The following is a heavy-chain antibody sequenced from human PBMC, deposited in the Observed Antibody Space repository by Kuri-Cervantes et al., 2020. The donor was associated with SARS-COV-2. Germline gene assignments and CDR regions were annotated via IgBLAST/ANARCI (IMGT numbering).Heavy chain of an antibody. V-gene: IGHV3-30*18. CDR1: GFTFISTA. CDR2: ISYDGSTK. J-gene: IGHJ6*01. D-gene: IGHD2-21*01. Sequence: GESLKISCAASGFTFISTAMHWVRQAPGKGLEWVAVISYDGSTKYYADSVKGRFTNSRDNSKDTLSLQMNSLRAEDTALYYCVKDRQGLGYSGMDVWGPGATVTVSS. CDR3: VKDRQGLGYSGMDV.